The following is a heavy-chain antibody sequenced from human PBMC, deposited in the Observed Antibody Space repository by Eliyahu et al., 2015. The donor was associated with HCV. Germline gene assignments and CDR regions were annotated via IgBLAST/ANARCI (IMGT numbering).Heavy chain of an antibody. J-gene: IGHJ4*02. CDR1: GFXFDXXA. CDR3: AKDIWSGGGSTFGILGY. Sequence: EVQLVESGGGLVQPGRSLXLSCAASGFXFDXXAMHWVRXAPGKGLEWXSGISWNSGSIGYADSVKGRFTISRDNARNSLYLQMNSLRAEDTALYYCAKDIWSGGGSTFGILGYWGQGTLVTVSS. V-gene: IGHV3-9*01. D-gene: IGHD3-10*02. CDR2: ISWNSGSI.